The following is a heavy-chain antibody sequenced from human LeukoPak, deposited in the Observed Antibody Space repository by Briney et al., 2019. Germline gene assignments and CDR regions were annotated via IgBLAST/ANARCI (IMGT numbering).Heavy chain of an antibody. CDR2: ITGSGRTI. J-gene: IGHJ4*02. D-gene: IGHD6-13*01. CDR3: ARAGKSGWDSSSWYRGYYFDY. Sequence: GGSLRLSCAASGFTFTTYSMNWVRQAPGRGLEWVSYITGSGRTIYYADSVKGRFTISRDNAKNSLYLQMNSLRAEDTAVYYCARAGKSGWDSSSWYRGYYFDYWGQGTLVTVSS. CDR1: GFTFTTYS. V-gene: IGHV3-48*04.